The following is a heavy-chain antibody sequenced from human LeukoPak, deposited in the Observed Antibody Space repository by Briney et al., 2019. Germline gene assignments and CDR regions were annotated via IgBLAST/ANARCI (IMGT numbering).Heavy chain of an antibody. D-gene: IGHD1-26*01. Sequence: GGSLRLSCAASRFTFSSYAMHWVGQAPGKGLEWVAVISYDGSNKYYADSVKGRFTISRDNSKNTLYLQMNSLRAEDTAVYYCARAEWELLGQVEYWGQGTLFTVSS. CDR3: ARAEWELLGQVEY. CDR1: RFTFSSYA. V-gene: IGHV3-30-3*01. J-gene: IGHJ4*02. CDR2: ISYDGSNK.